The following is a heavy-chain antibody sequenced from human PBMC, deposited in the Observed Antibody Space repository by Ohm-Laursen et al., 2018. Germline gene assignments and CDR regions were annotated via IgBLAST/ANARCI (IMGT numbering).Heavy chain of an antibody. CDR1: GFTFSSYS. CDR3: ARDPTFHAFDI. J-gene: IGHJ3*02. V-gene: IGHV3-21*01. D-gene: IGHD2/OR15-2a*01. CDR2: ISSSSSYI. Sequence: SLRLSCAASGFTFSSYSMNWVRQAPGKGLEWVSSISSSSSYIYYADSVKGRFTISRDNAKNSLYLQINSLKDEDTAVYFCARDPTFHAFDIWGQGTMVTVSS.